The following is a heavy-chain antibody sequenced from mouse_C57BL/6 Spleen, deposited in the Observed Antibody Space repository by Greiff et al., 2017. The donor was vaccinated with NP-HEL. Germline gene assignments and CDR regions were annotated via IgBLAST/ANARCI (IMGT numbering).Heavy chain of an antibody. J-gene: IGHJ4*01. D-gene: IGHD1-1*01. Sequence: EVHLVESGGGLVQPKGSLKLSCAASGFSFNTYAMNWVRQAPGKGLEWVARIRSKSNNYATYYADSVKDRFTISRDDSESMLYLQMDNLKTGGTAMYYCVRQGSYYYGSSYAMDYWGQGTSVTVSS. CDR1: GFSFNTYA. V-gene: IGHV10-1*01. CDR3: VRQGSYYYGSSYAMDY. CDR2: IRSKSNNYAT.